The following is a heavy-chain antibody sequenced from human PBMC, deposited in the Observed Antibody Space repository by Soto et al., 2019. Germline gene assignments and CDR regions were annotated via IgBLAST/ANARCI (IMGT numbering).Heavy chain of an antibody. V-gene: IGHV3-30*18. CDR2: ISYDGSNK. CDR1: GFTFSSYG. CDR3: AKVGIVVVPTHFFDY. Sequence: GGSMRLSCAASGFTFSSYGMHWVRQAPGKGLEWVAVISYDGSNKYYPDSVKGRFTISRDNSKNTLYLQMNSLRAEDTAVYYCAKVGIVVVPTHFFDYWGQGTLVTVSS. D-gene: IGHD2-2*01. J-gene: IGHJ4*02.